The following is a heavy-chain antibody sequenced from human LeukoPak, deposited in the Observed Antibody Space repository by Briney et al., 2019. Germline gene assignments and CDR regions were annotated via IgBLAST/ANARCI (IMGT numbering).Heavy chain of an antibody. CDR3: AREDGDYAYYYYGMDV. J-gene: IGHJ6*02. CDR1: GFTFSSYE. V-gene: IGHV3-48*03. Sequence: GGSLRLSCAASGFTFSSYEMNWVRQAPGKGLEWVSYISSSGSTIYYADSVKGRFTISRDNAKNSLYLQMNSLRAEDTAVYYCAREDGDYAYYYYGMDVWGQGTTVTVSS. CDR2: ISSSGSTI. D-gene: IGHD4-17*01.